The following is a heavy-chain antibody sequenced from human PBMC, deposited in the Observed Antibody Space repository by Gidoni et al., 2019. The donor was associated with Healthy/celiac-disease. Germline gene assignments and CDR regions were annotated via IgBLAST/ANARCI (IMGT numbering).Heavy chain of an antibody. V-gene: IGHV3-48*01. Sequence: EVQLVESGGGLVQLGGSLRLYCAAPGFTFISYSMNWVRQAPGKGPEWVSYISSSSSTIYYADSVKGRFTISRDNAKNSLYLQMNSLRAEDTAVYFCARDYYYDSSGYYYEGAFDIWGQGTMVTVSS. CDR1: GFTFISYS. CDR2: ISSSSSTI. J-gene: IGHJ3*02. CDR3: ARDYYYDSSGYYYEGAFDI. D-gene: IGHD3-22*01.